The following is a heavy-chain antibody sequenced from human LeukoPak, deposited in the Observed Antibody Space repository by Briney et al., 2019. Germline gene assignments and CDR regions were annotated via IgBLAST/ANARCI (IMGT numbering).Heavy chain of an antibody. Sequence: SETLSLTCTVSGGSISSSSYYWGWIRQPPGKGLEWIGSIYYSGSTYYNPSLKSRVTISVDTSKNQFSLKLSSVTAADTAVYYCARDGRYFDSLLLEGSTFDYWGQGTLVTVSS. J-gene: IGHJ4*02. CDR3: ARDGRYFDSLLLEGSTFDY. V-gene: IGHV4-39*07. D-gene: IGHD3-9*01. CDR2: IYYSGST. CDR1: GGSISSSSYY.